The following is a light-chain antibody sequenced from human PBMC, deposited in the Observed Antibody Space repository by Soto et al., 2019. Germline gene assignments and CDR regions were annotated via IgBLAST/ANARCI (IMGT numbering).Light chain of an antibody. J-gene: IGKJ1*01. CDR3: MDGTPS. V-gene: IGKV2-30*01. CDR1: QSLIYSNGKTY. CDR2: QVS. Sequence: VLTQSPLSLPVTLGQPASISCKSSQSLIYSNGKTYLNGYQQRPGQVPRRIIYQVSNRESGVPDRFSGSGSGSGTDFTLKMSRVEAGDVVVYYCMDGTPSFGQGTKVEI.